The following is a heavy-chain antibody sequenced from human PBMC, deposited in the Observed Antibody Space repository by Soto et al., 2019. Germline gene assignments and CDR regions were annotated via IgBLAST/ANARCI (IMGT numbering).Heavy chain of an antibody. CDR2: ISNDGSKK. Sequence: VRLVESGGGVVQPGRSLRLSCAASGFTFSSYGMHWVRQAPGKGLEWVAVISNDGSKKYYAASVKGRFTISRDNSKNMLYLQMNSLRAEDTAVYYCADPGSTDLDVWGQGTTVTVSS. D-gene: IGHD3-10*01. CDR1: GFTFSSYG. J-gene: IGHJ6*02. V-gene: IGHV3-30*03. CDR3: ADPGSTDLDV.